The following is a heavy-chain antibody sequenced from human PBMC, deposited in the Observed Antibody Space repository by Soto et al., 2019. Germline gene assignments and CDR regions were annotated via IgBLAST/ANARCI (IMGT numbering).Heavy chain of an antibody. CDR1: GGTFSSYA. Sequence: QIQLVQSGAEVKKPGSSVKVSCKASGGTFSSYAISWVRQAPGQGLEWMGGIIPIFGTANYAQKFQGRVTITADESTRTASMELGSLRAEDTAVYYCARDWLACGGACYDYYGMDVWGQGTTVTVSS. CDR3: ARDWLACGGACYDYYGMDV. CDR2: IIPIFGTA. V-gene: IGHV1-69*12. D-gene: IGHD2-21*02. J-gene: IGHJ6*02.